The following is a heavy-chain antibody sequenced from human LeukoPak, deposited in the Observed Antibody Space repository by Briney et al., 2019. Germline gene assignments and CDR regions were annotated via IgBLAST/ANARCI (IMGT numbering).Heavy chain of an antibody. CDR2: ISSSRSTI. Sequence: GXSLRLSCAASGVTFSSDSMSWVRQAPGKGVEWVSYISSSRSTIYYADSVKGRFTISRDNAKTSLYLQMNSLRAEDTAVYYCARDLGETYYDFWSGYPAYWGQGTLVTVSS. V-gene: IGHV3-48*01. CDR1: GVTFSSDS. CDR3: ARDLGETYYDFWSGYPAY. D-gene: IGHD3-3*01. J-gene: IGHJ4*02.